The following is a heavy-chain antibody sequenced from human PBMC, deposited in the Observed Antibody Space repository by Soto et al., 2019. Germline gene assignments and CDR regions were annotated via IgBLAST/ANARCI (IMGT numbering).Heavy chain of an antibody. CDR2: ISSSSSYI. Sequence: GGSLRLSCAASGFTFSSYSMNWVRQAPGKGLEWVSSISSSSSYIYYADSVKGRFTISRDNAKNSLYLQMNSLRAEDTAVYYCARDAVAGTSGAFDNWGQGTMVTVSS. J-gene: IGHJ3*02. CDR1: GFTFSSYS. CDR3: ARDAVAGTSGAFDN. D-gene: IGHD6-19*01. V-gene: IGHV3-21*01.